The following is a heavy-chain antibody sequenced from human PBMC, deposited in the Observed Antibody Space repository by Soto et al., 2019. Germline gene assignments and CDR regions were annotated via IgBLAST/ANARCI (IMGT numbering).Heavy chain of an antibody. CDR2: ITSRGEST. V-gene: IGHV3-23*01. D-gene: IGHD3-16*01. J-gene: IGHJ5*02. CDR1: GFTFSNHA. Sequence: GSLRLSCTASGFTFSNHAMAWVRQAPGRGLEWVSAITSRGESTFHADSVKGRFTISRDNSKNAIHLQMNSLRVEDTAVYYCVKFARRYDDTCCFLPDTWGQGTLVTVSS. CDR3: VKFARRYDDTCCFLPDT.